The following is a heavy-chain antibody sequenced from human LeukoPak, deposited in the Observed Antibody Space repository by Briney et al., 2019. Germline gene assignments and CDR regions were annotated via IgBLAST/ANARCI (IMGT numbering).Heavy chain of an antibody. J-gene: IGHJ4*02. D-gene: IGHD3-22*01. CDR1: GFTFSSYG. Sequence: GGSLRLSCAASGFTFSSYGMSWVRQAPGKGLEWVSAISDSGGSTYYADSVKGRFTISRDNAKNSLFLQMNSLRAEDTAVYYCARVRYDGSGYYSIYDYWGQGTLVTVSS. CDR3: ARVRYDGSGYYSIYDY. CDR2: ISDSGGST. V-gene: IGHV3-23*01.